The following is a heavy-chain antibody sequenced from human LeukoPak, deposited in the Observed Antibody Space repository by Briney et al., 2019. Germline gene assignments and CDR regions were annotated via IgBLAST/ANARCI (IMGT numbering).Heavy chain of an antibody. V-gene: IGHV4-39*01. Sequence: SETLSLTCTVSGGSISTSSYYWGWVRQPPGKGLEWIGNIFYSGSTYYSPSLKSRVTISLDTSRNQFSLKVSSVTAADSALYFCARQRTSGSASNLRVAQIDSWGQGTLVTVSS. CDR1: GGSISTSSYY. J-gene: IGHJ4*02. CDR3: ARQRTSGSASNLRVAQIDS. CDR2: IFYSGST. D-gene: IGHD3-3*01.